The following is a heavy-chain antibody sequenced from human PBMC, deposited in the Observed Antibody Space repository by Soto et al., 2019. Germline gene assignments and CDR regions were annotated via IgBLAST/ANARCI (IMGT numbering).Heavy chain of an antibody. CDR2: IRSKAYGGTT. Sequence: GGSLRLSCTASGFTFGEYAMSWVRQAPGKGLEWVGFIRSKAYGGTTEYAASVKGRFTISRDDSKSIAYLQMNSLKTEDTAVYYCTRDPNRVTCYYYYGMDVWGQGTTVTVSS. J-gene: IGHJ6*02. D-gene: IGHD4-4*01. CDR3: TRDPNRVTCYYYYGMDV. V-gene: IGHV3-49*04. CDR1: GFTFGEYA.